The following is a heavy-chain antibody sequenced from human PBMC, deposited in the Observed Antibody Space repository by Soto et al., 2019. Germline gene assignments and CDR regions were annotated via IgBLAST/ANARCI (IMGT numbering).Heavy chain of an antibody. V-gene: IGHV3-64D*06. Sequence: EVLLVESGGGLVQPGGSLRLSCSASGFTFSNYGIHWVRQAPGKGLEYVSAISGNGDSTYYADSVRGRFTISRDNSKNTVYLQVSSLRAEDTAVYYCVKPPGYYYDSSVYYSVWGQGTLVTVSS. J-gene: IGHJ4*02. CDR3: VKPPGYYYDSSVYYSV. D-gene: IGHD3-22*01. CDR2: ISGNGDST. CDR1: GFTFSNYG.